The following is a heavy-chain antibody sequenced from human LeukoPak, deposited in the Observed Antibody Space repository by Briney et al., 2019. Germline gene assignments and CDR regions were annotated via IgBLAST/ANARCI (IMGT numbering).Heavy chain of an antibody. V-gene: IGHV4-39*07. J-gene: IGHJ4*02. D-gene: IGHD3-22*01. CDR3: ASESSGSYYNYFDY. CDR2: IYYSGNT. Sequence: SETLSLTCTVSGGSINSGTYYWGWVRQPPGKGLEWIGTIYYSGNTYYNPSLKSRVTISIDTSKNQFSLKLSSVTAADTAVYYCASESSGSYYNYFDYWGQGTLVTVSS. CDR1: GGSINSGTYY.